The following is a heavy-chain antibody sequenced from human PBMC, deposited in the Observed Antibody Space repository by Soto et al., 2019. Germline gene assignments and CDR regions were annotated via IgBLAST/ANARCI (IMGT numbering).Heavy chain of an antibody. CDR2: ISGSGGST. CDR3: ARSYDYGDYFDY. Sequence: GGSLRLSCAASGFTFSSYAMSWVRQAPGKGLEWVSAISGSGGSTYYADSVKGRFTISRHNSKNTLYLQMNSLRAEDTAVYYCARSYDYGDYFDYWGQGTLVTVSS. D-gene: IGHD4-17*01. CDR1: GFTFSSYA. J-gene: IGHJ4*02. V-gene: IGHV3-23*01.